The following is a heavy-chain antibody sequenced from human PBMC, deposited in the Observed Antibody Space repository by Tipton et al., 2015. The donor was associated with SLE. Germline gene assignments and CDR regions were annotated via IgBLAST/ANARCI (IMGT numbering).Heavy chain of an antibody. V-gene: IGHV4-31*03. D-gene: IGHD2-8*02. CDR3: ARSPYWEGGYFDS. Sequence: TLSLACSVSGGSTNTGGSYWGWIRQRPGKGLEWLGYIFHSGTTYYNPSLKSRLIISVDTSKNQFSLKLTSATAADTAVYYCARSPYWEGGYFDSWGQGILVTVSS. CDR1: GGSTNTGGSY. CDR2: IFHSGTT. J-gene: IGHJ4*02.